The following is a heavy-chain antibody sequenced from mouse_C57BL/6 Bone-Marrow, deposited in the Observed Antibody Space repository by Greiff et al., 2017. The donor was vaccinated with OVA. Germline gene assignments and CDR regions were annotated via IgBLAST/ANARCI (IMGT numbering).Heavy chain of an antibody. CDR1: GYTFTSYW. Sequence: QVQLQQPGAELVKPGASVKMSCKASGYTFTSYWITWVKQRPGQGLEWIGDIYPGSGSTNYNEKFKSKATLTVDTSSSTAYMQLSSLTSEDSAVYYCAREGYYYGSFCVWGTGTTVTVSS. CDR3: AREGYYYGSFCV. CDR2: IYPGSGST. D-gene: IGHD1-1*01. V-gene: IGHV1-55*01. J-gene: IGHJ1*03.